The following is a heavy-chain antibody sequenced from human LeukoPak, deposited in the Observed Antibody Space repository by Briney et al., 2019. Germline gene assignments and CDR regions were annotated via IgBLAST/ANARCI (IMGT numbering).Heavy chain of an antibody. CDR1: GLTFSSYA. J-gene: IGHJ4*02. D-gene: IGHD1-14*01. CDR2: ISGSGSST. V-gene: IGHV3-23*01. Sequence: GGSLSLSCAASGLTFSSYAMSWVRQAPGKGLEWVSSISGSGSSTYYADSVKGRFTISRDNAKNSLYLQMNSLRAEDTAVYYCARENHGSFDYWGQGSLVTVSS. CDR3: ARENHGSFDY.